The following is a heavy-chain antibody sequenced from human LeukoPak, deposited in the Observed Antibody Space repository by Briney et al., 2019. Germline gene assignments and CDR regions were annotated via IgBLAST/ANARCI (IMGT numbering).Heavy chain of an antibody. D-gene: IGHD2-8*01. Sequence: SETLSLTCAVYGGSFSGYYWSWFRQPPGKGLEWIGEINHSGSTNYNPSLKSRVTISVDTSKNQFSLKLSSVTAADTAVYYCAREWQYQFDYWGQGSLVTVSS. CDR2: INHSGST. V-gene: IGHV4-34*01. CDR1: GGSFSGYY. CDR3: AREWQYQFDY. J-gene: IGHJ4*02.